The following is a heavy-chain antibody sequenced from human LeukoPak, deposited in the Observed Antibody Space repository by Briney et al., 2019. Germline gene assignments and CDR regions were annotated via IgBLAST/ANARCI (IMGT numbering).Heavy chain of an antibody. CDR3: VRDGPAFLDFDY. CDR2: IKPDGSQK. J-gene: IGHJ4*02. V-gene: IGHV3-7*01. CDR1: GFSYNGDW. D-gene: IGHD2-2*01. Sequence: PGGSLRLSCVASGFSYNGDWMNWVRQTPGKGLEWVANIKPDGSQKYYVDSVKGRFAISRDNARKSLLLQMDSLRAEDTAVYYCVRDGPAFLDFDYWGQGTRVTVSS.